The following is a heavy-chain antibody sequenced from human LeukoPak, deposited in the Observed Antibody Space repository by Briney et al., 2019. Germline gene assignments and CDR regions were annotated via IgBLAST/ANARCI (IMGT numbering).Heavy chain of an antibody. V-gene: IGHV4-59*08. CDR3: ARHGALYGDYSNYYGMDV. Sequence: SQTLSLTCTVSGGSISSYYWSWIRQPPGKGLEWIGYIYYSGSTNYNPSLKSRVTISVDTSKNQFSLKLSSVTAADTAVYYCARHGALYGDYSNYYGMDVWGQGTTVTVSS. D-gene: IGHD4-17*01. CDR1: GGSISSYY. CDR2: IYYSGST. J-gene: IGHJ6*02.